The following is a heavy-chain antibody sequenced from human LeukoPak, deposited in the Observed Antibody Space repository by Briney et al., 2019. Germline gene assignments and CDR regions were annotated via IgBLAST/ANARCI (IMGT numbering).Heavy chain of an antibody. CDR3: ARGHLYDYSSTSYYFDY. Sequence: GASVKVSCKASGYTFTSYGISWVRQAPGQGLEWMGLIKTSVDSASYAQSFQGRVTMTRDTSTSTVYMELSSLKSEDMAVYYCARGHLYDYSSTSYYFDYWGQGTLVTVSS. V-gene: IGHV1-46*01. D-gene: IGHD6-13*01. CDR2: IKTSVDSA. J-gene: IGHJ4*02. CDR1: GYTFTSYG.